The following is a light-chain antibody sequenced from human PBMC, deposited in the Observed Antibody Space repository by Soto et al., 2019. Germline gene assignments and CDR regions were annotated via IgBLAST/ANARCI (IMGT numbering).Light chain of an antibody. J-gene: IGKJ4*02. V-gene: IGKV1-27*01. CDR2: AAS. Sequence: DVQMTQSPSSLSASVGDRVTITCRASQGIAPHLAWFQQKPGKVPKLLIYAASTLQSGVPSRFSGSGSGTDFTLTISSLPPEDVATYHCQKYNSGPLAFGGGTKVEIK. CDR3: QKYNSGPLA. CDR1: QGIAPH.